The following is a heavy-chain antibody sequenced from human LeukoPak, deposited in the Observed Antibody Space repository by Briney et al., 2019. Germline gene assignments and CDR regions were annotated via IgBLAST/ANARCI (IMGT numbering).Heavy chain of an antibody. D-gene: IGHD1-7*01. CDR2: ISASAAMT. CDR1: GFTFNNYV. V-gene: IGHV3-23*01. J-gene: IGHJ6*03. CDR3: AKRRGLELLYYYYMDV. Sequence: PGGSLRLSCEASGFTFNNYVVTWVRQAPGKGLEWVSSISASAAMTYYADSVKGRFTISRDNSKNTLYLQMNSLRAEDTAVYYCAKRRGLELLYYYYMDVWGKGTTVTVSS.